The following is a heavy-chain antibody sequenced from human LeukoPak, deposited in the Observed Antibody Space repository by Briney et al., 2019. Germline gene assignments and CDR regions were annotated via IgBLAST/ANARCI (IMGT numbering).Heavy chain of an antibody. CDR3: ARQFYYGSGSYYPPYDYGMDV. Sequence: SEALSLACTVSGGSINSSTFYWGWIRQPPGKGLEWIGSIYYSGSTYYNPSLKSRVTISVDTSKNQFSLKLSSVTAADTAVYYCARQFYYGSGSYYPPYDYGMDVWGQGTTVTVSS. CDR1: GGSINSSTFY. J-gene: IGHJ6*02. CDR2: IYYSGST. D-gene: IGHD3-10*01. V-gene: IGHV4-39*01.